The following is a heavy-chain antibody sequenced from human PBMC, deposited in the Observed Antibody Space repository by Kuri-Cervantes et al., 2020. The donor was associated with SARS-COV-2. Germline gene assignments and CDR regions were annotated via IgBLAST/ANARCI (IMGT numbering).Heavy chain of an antibody. CDR3: ARKGGVVPANYYYGMDV. CDR1: GFTFSSYA. D-gene: IGHD2-2*01. J-gene: IGHJ6*02. V-gene: IGHV3-23*01. Sequence: GGSLRLSCAASGFTFSSYAMSWVRKAPGKGLEWVSAMSGSGGSTYYADSVKGRFTISRDNSKNTLYLQMNSLRAEDTAVYYCARKGGVVPANYYYGMDVWGQGTTVTVSS. CDR2: MSGSGGST.